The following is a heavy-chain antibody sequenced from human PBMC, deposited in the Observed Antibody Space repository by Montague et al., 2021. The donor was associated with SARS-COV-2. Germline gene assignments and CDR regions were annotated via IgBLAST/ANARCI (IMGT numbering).Heavy chain of an antibody. V-gene: IGHV6-1*01. CDR1: GDSVSSNTAT. CDR3: ARTTTRMLYPENAFDI. J-gene: IGHJ3*02. CDR2: TYYRSKWYH. Sequence: CAISGDSVSSNTATWNWIRQSPSRGLEWLGRTYYRSKWYHDYAISLKSRITINQDTSKNQFSLQLSSVAPEDTVVFYCARTTTRMLYPENAFDIWGQGTMVTVSS. D-gene: IGHD2-15*01.